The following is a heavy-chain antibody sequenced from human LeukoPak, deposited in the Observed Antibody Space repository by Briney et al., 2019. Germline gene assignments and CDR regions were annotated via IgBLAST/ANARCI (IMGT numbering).Heavy chain of an antibody. D-gene: IGHD3-3*01. CDR1: GGSFSGYY. J-gene: IGHJ4*02. CDR3: ARQSGYDFWSGYGFDY. Sequence: PSETLSLTCAVYGGSFSGYYWSWIRQPPGKGLEWIGEINHSGSTNYNPSLKSRVTISVDTSKNQFSLKLSSVTAADTAVYYCARQSGYDFWSGYGFDYWGQGTLVTVSS. V-gene: IGHV4-34*01. CDR2: INHSGST.